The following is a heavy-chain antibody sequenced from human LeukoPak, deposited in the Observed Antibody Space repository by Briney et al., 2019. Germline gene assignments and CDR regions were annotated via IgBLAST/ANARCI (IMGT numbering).Heavy chain of an antibody. J-gene: IGHJ4*02. V-gene: IGHV1-69*05. Sequence: ASVKASCKASGGTFSSYAISWVRQAPGQGLEWMGRIIPIFGTANYAQKFQGRVTITTDESTSTAYMELSSLRSEDTAVYYCARGPTPYDILTGYYYGFDYWGQGTLVTVSS. CDR3: ARGPTPYDILTGYYYGFDY. CDR2: IIPIFGTA. D-gene: IGHD3-9*01. CDR1: GGTFSSYA.